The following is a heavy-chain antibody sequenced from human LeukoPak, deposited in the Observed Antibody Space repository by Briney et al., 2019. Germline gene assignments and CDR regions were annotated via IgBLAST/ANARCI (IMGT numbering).Heavy chain of an antibody. CDR2: IYYDGSS. CDR1: GGSISSYY. CDR3: GRHEGNSYGHYYFDN. Sequence: SETLSLTCSVSGGSISSYYWSWIRQPPGKGLEWIGSIYYDGSSYYNPSLKSRVTISVDTSKKQFSLKLSSVIPADTAVYYCGRHEGNSYGHYYFDNWGPGTLVTVSS. V-gene: IGHV4-39*01. J-gene: IGHJ4*02. D-gene: IGHD4-17*01.